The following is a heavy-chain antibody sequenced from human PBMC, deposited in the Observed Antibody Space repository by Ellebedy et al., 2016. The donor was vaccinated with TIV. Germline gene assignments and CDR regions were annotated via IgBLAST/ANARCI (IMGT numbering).Heavy chain of an antibody. D-gene: IGHD3-10*01. J-gene: IGHJ4*02. CDR2: IYYGGSA. CDR3: GRECGSGSYYHSF. CDR1: GASISSSSGYY. Sequence: MPSETLSLTCTVSGASISSSSGYYWGWIRQPPGQGLEWVGSIYYGGSAYYNPSLKSRITISVDTSRNQFSLQLNSVTAADTAVYYCGRECGSGSYYHSFWGQGTLVTVSP. V-gene: IGHV4-39*02.